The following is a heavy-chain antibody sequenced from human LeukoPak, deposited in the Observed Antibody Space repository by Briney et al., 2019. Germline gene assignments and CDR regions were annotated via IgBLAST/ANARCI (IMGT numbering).Heavy chain of an antibody. Sequence: GGSLRLSCAASGFTFRLYVMTWVRQAPGEGLEWVSAITGSGGSIYCADSVRGRFTISRDNSKKTLYLQMNSLRAEDTAVYYCAHPSSPDYGGLDYWGQGTLVTVSS. CDR2: ITGSGGSI. D-gene: IGHD4-17*01. J-gene: IGHJ4*02. CDR3: AHPSSPDYGGLDY. CDR1: GFTFRLYV. V-gene: IGHV3-23*01.